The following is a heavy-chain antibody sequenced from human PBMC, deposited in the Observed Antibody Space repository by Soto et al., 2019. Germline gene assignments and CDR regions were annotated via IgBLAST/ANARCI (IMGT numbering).Heavy chain of an antibody. D-gene: IGHD3-10*01. V-gene: IGHV3-74*01. CDR1: GFTFSSYW. CDR2: INSDGSTT. Sequence: PGGSLRLSCAASGFTFSSYWMHWVRQAPGKGLVWVARINSDGSTTSYADSVKGRFTISRDNAKNTLYLQMNSLRAEDTAVYYCAKDFQPLLLWFGELLNWGQGTLVTVSS. CDR3: AKDFQPLLLWFGELLN. J-gene: IGHJ4*02.